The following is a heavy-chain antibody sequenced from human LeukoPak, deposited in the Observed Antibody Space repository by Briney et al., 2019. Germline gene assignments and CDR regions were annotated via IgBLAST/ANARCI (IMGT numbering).Heavy chain of an antibody. CDR3: ARETLEPYFDY. CDR2: INPSGGST. D-gene: IGHD3-3*01. CDR1: GYTFTSYY. Sequence: PVASVKVSCKASGYTFTSYYMHWVRQTPGQGLEWMGIINPSGGSTSYAQKFQGRVTMTRDTSTSTVYMELSSLRSEDTAVYYCARETLEPYFDYWGQGTLVTVSS. J-gene: IGHJ4*02. V-gene: IGHV1-46*01.